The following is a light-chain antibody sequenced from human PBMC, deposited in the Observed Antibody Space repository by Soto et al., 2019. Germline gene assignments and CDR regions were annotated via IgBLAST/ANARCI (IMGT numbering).Light chain of an antibody. CDR2: DAS. J-gene: IGKJ4*01. Sequence: EILLTQSPATLSLSPGERATLSCRASQSISSFLAWYQQKPGQAPRLLIYDASNRATGVPGRFSGSGSGTDFTLTISSLEPEDFAVYHCQQRSTGTFGGGTKV. CDR1: QSISSF. CDR3: QQRSTGT. V-gene: IGKV3-11*01.